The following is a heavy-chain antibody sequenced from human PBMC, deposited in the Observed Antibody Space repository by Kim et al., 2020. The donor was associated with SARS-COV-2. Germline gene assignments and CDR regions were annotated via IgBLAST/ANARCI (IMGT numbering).Heavy chain of an antibody. CDR1: GFTFSSYG. CDR2: ISYDGSNK. V-gene: IGHV3-30*18. J-gene: IGHJ3*02. CDR3: AKGMDITMIVVAGEDAFDI. Sequence: GGSLRLSCAASGFTFSSYGMHWVRQAPGKGLEWVAVISYDGSNKYYADSVKGRFTISRDNSKNTLYLQMNSLRAEDTAVYYCAKGMDITMIVVAGEDAFDIWGQGTMVTVSS. D-gene: IGHD3-22*01.